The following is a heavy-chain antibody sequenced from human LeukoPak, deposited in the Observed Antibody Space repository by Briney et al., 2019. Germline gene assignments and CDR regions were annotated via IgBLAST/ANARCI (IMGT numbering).Heavy chain of an antibody. CDR3: AKDTIVVVPAQPQGTDV. J-gene: IGHJ6*02. V-gene: IGHV3-23*01. CDR1: GFTFSSYA. Sequence: GGSLRLSCAASGFTFSSYAMSWVRQAPGKGLEWVSAISGSGGSTYYADPVKGRFTISRDNSKNTLYLQMNSLRAEDTAVYYCAKDTIVVVPAQPQGTDVWGQGTTVTVSS. CDR2: ISGSGGST. D-gene: IGHD2-2*01.